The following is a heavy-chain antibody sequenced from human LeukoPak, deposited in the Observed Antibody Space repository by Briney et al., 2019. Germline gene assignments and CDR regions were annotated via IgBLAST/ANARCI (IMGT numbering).Heavy chain of an antibody. V-gene: IGHV3-7*04. J-gene: IGHJ4*02. CDR3: TRVGYIDEGIDY. CDR2: IKQDGSKK. CDR1: GFPFSSYW. Sequence: GGSLRLSCVASGFPFSSYWMTWVRQAPGKGLEWLANIKQDGSKKSYVDSVKGRFTISRDNAKNSLYLQMNSLRAEDTAIYYCTRVGYIDEGIDYWGQGTLVTVSS. D-gene: IGHD5-24*01.